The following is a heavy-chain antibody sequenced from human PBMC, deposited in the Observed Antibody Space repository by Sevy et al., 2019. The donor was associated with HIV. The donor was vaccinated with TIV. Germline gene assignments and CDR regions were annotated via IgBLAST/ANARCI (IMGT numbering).Heavy chain of an antibody. D-gene: IGHD6-19*01. J-gene: IGHJ4*02. Sequence: ASVKVSCKASGGTFSTYGISWVRQAPGQGPEWMGGIIPILGTVNYAQKFQGRVTITADESTKTAYMELCSLRSEDTAVYYCARGGGNGWYYFDYWGQETLVTVSS. CDR1: GGTFSTYG. V-gene: IGHV1-69*13. CDR2: IIPILGTV. CDR3: ARGGGNGWYYFDY.